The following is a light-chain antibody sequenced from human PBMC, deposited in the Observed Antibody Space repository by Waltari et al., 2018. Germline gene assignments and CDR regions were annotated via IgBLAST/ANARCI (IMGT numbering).Light chain of an antibody. CDR2: DVS. CDR3: FSYTSSTTYV. CDR1: SSDVGRYNY. Sequence: QSALTQPASVSGSPGQSFTLSCTGTSSDVGRYNYVSWYQQHPGKAPKLMIYDVSNRPSGVSIRFSGSKSGNTASLTISGLQAEDEADYYCFSYTSSTTYVFGTGTKVTVL. J-gene: IGLJ1*01. V-gene: IGLV2-14*03.